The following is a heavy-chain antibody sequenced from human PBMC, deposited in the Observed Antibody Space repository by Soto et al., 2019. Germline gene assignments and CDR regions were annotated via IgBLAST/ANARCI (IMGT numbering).Heavy chain of an antibody. Sequence: GGSLRLSCAASGFTFDDYAMHWVRQAPGKGLEWVSGISWNSGSIGYADSVKGRFTISRDNAKNSLYLQMNSLRAEDTALYYCVVLGIAAAGSAFDIWGQGTMVTVSS. V-gene: IGHV3-9*01. J-gene: IGHJ3*02. CDR1: GFTFDDYA. D-gene: IGHD6-13*01. CDR2: ISWNSGSI. CDR3: VVLGIAAAGSAFDI.